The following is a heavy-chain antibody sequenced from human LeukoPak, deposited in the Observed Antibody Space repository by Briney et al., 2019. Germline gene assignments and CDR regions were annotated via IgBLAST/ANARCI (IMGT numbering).Heavy chain of an antibody. J-gene: IGHJ4*02. CDR2: ISSSSSYI. V-gene: IGHV3-21*01. CDR1: GFTFSSYS. CDR3: ARDDIVATTHFDY. Sequence: GGSLRLSCAASGFTFSSYSMNWVRQAPGKGLEWVSSISSSSSYIYYADSVKGRFTISRDNAKNSLYLQMNSLRAEDTAVYYCARDDIVATTHFDYWGLGTLVTVSS. D-gene: IGHD5-12*01.